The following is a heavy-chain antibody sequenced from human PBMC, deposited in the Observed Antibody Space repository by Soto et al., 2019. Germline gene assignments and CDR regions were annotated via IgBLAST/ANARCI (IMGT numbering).Heavy chain of an antibody. CDR1: GFTFSSYA. Sequence: GGSLRLSCAASGFTFSSYAMSWVRQAPGKGLEWVSAISGSGGSTYYADSVKGRFTISRDNSKNTLYLQMNSLRAEDTAVYYCAREWEIAAAGHRNWFDPSGQGPLDTVST. CDR2: ISGSGGST. V-gene: IGHV3-23*01. J-gene: IGHJ5*02. D-gene: IGHD6-13*01. CDR3: AREWEIAAAGHRNWFDP.